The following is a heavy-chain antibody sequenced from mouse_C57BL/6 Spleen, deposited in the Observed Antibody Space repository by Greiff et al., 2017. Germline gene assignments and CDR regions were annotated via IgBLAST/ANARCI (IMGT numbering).Heavy chain of an antibody. V-gene: IGHV1-64*01. J-gene: IGHJ1*03. CDR2: IHPNSGST. D-gene: IGHD1-1*01. Sequence: QVQLKQPGAELVKPGASVKLSCKASGYTFTSYWMHWVKQRPGQGLEWIGMIHPNSGSTNYNEKFKSKDTLTVDKSSSTAYMQLSRLTSEDSAVYYCARGGLNYYGSRGYFDVWGTGTTVTVSS. CDR3: ARGGLNYYGSRGYFDV. CDR1: GYTFTSYW.